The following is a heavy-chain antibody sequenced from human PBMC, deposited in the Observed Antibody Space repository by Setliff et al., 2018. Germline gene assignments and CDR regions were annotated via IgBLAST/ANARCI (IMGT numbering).Heavy chain of an antibody. Sequence: SETLSLTCTVSGGSISSGSDYWAWIRQPPGKGLEWLGTVYHSGGTYYNPSLKSRVTISLDTSKNQFSLKLSSVTAADTAVYYCARGDYYDSSAYSPDTFDIWGQGTMVTVSS. J-gene: IGHJ3*02. CDR3: ARGDYYDSSAYSPDTFDI. D-gene: IGHD3-22*01. CDR2: VYHSGGT. CDR1: GGSISSGSDY. V-gene: IGHV4-39*07.